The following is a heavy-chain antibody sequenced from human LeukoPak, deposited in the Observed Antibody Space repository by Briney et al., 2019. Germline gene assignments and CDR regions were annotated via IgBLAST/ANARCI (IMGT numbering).Heavy chain of an antibody. D-gene: IGHD5-18*01. CDR3: ARERGYSYGSAFDY. CDR1: GGTFSIYA. Sequence: SVKVSCKASGGTFSIYAISWVRQAPGQGLEWMGGIIPIFGTANYAQKFQGRVTITADESTSTAYMELSSLRSEDTAVYYCARERGYSYGSAFDYWGQGTLVTVSS. J-gene: IGHJ4*02. CDR2: IIPIFGTA. V-gene: IGHV1-69*01.